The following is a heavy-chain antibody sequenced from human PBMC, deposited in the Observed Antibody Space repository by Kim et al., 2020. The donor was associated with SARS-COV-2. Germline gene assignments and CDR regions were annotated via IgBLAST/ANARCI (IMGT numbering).Heavy chain of an antibody. J-gene: IGHJ2*01. CDR1: GYSFTNYW. CDR2: IFPGDSDT. V-gene: IGHV5-51*01. Sequence: GESLKISCKGSGYSFTNYWIGWVRQMPGKGLEWMGIIFPGDSDTRYSPSFQGQVTISADKSIGTAYLQWSSLKASDTAMYYCARLVGSSYSGYARYFDLWGRGTLVTVSS. D-gene: IGHD5-12*01. CDR3: ARLVGSSYSGYARYFDL.